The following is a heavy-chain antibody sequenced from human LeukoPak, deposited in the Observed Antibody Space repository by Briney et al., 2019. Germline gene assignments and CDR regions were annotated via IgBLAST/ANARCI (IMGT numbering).Heavy chain of an antibody. CDR2: IYYTGST. CDR3: ARRGGSGRAFDY. CDR1: GASISGGTYY. V-gene: IGHV4-39*01. D-gene: IGHD1-26*01. J-gene: IGHJ4*02. Sequence: SETLSLTCSVSGASISGGTYYWGWIRQPPGKGLEWIGSIYYTGSTYDNPSLKSRVTISVDTSKNQFSLKLSSVTAADTAVYYCARRGGSGRAFDYWGQGTLVTASS.